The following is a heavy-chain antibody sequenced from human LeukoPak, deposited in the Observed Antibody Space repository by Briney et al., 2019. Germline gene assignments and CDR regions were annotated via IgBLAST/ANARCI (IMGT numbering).Heavy chain of an antibody. CDR3: AREGSIAARRYYYYYMDV. D-gene: IGHD6-6*01. V-gene: IGHV1-8*01. Sequence: ASVKVSCKASGYTFTSYDIHWVRQATGQGLEWMGWMNPNSGNTGYAQKFQGRVTMTRNTSISTAYMELSSLRSEDTAVYYCAREGSIAARRYYYYYMDVWGKGTTVTVSS. CDR2: MNPNSGNT. J-gene: IGHJ6*03. CDR1: GYTFTSYD.